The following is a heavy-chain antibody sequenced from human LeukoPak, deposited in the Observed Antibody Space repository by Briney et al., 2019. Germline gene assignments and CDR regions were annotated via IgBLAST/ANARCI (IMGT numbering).Heavy chain of an antibody. Sequence: SETLSLTCSVSGASISSDYWSWIRQPPGKGLEWIGNIYSSETTKYNPSFRSRATISGDTSKNQFSLKLSSVTAADTAVNYCARHFPYCGGDCPYYYMDVWGKGTTVTVSS. CDR3: ARHFPYCGGDCPYYYMDV. CDR1: GASISSDY. V-gene: IGHV4-4*09. J-gene: IGHJ6*03. D-gene: IGHD2-21*02. CDR2: IYSSETT.